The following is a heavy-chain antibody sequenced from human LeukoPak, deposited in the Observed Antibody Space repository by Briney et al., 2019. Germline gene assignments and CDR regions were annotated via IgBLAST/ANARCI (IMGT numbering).Heavy chain of an antibody. D-gene: IGHD3-9*01. V-gene: IGHV3-23*01. Sequence: GGCLRLSCAASGFTFSSYAIRWVRQAPGNGLECVSAIRGSAGRTYYAESVKRRFTISRDNSKNTLYLQVNSLRAEYTAVYYCAKGGYEILTGYYDYWGQGTLVTVSS. CDR2: IRGSAGRT. CDR3: AKGGYEILTGYYDY. J-gene: IGHJ4*02. CDR1: GFTFSSYA.